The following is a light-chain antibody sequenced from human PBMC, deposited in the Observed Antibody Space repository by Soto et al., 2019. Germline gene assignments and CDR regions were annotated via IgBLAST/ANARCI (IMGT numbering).Light chain of an antibody. CDR1: QSITRY. CDR2: DAS. V-gene: IGKV1-5*01. J-gene: IGKJ1*01. CDR3: QQYNSYSWT. Sequence: DIQMTQSPSTLSAAVGDRVSITCRASQSITRYLAWYQQKSGKAPKVLIYDASSLKSGVPSRFSGSGSGTEFTLTITSLQPDDFATYYCQQYNSYSWTFGQGTKVDI.